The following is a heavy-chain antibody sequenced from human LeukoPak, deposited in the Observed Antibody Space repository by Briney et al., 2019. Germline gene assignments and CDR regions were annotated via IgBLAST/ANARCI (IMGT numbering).Heavy chain of an antibody. D-gene: IGHD3-10*01. CDR2: IYYSGST. V-gene: IGHV4-31*03. Sequence: SSETLSLTCTVSGGSIGSGGYYWSWIRQHPEKGLEWIGYIYYSGSTYYNPSLKSRVTISVDTSKNQFSLKLSSVTAADTAVYYCARSMVRGVTNFDYWGQGTLVTVSS. CDR1: GGSIGSGGYY. J-gene: IGHJ4*02. CDR3: ARSMVRGVTNFDY.